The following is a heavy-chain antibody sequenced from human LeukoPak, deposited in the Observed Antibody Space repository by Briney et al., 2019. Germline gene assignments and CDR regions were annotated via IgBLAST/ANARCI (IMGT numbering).Heavy chain of an antibody. J-gene: IGHJ5*02. V-gene: IGHV3-64*01. CDR2: ISGNGGST. CDR1: GFTFSTYT. D-gene: IGHD1-26*01. Sequence: GGSLRLSCAASGFTFSTYTMHWVRQAPGKGLEYASTISGNGGSTYYGNSVKGRFTISRDNSKNTVYLQMGSLRAEDMGVYYCARAAVGATTFNWFDPWGQGTLVTVSS. CDR3: ARAAVGATTFNWFDP.